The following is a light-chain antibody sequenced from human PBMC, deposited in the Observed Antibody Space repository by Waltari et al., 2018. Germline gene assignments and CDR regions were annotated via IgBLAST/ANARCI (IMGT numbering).Light chain of an antibody. J-gene: IGKJ2*01. CDR1: YNVDVF. V-gene: IGKV1-39*01. CDR2: GAS. CDR3: QQSHGFPFT. Sequence: DIQMTQSPSSLSTSVGDRVTISCRASYNVDVFLNWYQQKPGKAPKLLIYGASSLQSGVTSRFSGSGSGTDFTLTITSLQPEDSATYYCQQSHGFPFTFGQGTKLEIK.